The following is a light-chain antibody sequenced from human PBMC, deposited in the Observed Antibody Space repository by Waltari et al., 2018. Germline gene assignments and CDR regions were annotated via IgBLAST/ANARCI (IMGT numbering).Light chain of an antibody. CDR2: NDA. V-gene: IGLV3-21*02. J-gene: IGLJ2*01. CDR3: QMWDNTDDHEA. Sequence: SYVLTQPPSVSVAPGQTARITCWGKNSGDDKVHWYQQKPGQAPVVVLYNDADRPSGNPERFSGSRSGSTATLTISRVEAADEADYYCQMWDNTDDHEAFGGGTKLTVL. CDR1: NSGDDK.